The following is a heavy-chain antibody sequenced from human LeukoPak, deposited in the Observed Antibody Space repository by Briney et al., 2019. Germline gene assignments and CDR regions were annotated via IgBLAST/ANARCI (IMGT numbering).Heavy chain of an antibody. CDR3: ARFNWGSITY. CDR2: FYYTGST. D-gene: IGHD7-27*01. CDR1: GGSISNGGYY. J-gene: IGHJ4*02. V-gene: IGHV4-31*03. Sequence: SQTLSLTCTVSGGSISNGGYYWSWIRQHPGKGLEWIGYFYYTGSTFYNPSLESRVTISIDTSKNQFSLKLSSVTAADTAVYYCARFNWGSITYWGQGTLVTVSS.